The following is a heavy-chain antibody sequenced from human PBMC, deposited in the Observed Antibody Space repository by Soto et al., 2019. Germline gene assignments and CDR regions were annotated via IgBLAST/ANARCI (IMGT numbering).Heavy chain of an antibody. CDR3: ARDLWVEPELYYYGMDV. J-gene: IGHJ6*02. V-gene: IGHV4-30-4*01. CDR2: IFYSGTT. CDR1: GDSISSADYY. Sequence: SETLSLTCTVSGDSISSADYYWSWIRQTPGKGPEWIGHIFYSGTTYYNPSLKSRLTISVDTSKNHFSLRLTSVTAADTAVYYCARDLWVEPELYYYGMDVWGQGTTVTVSS. D-gene: IGHD1-1*01.